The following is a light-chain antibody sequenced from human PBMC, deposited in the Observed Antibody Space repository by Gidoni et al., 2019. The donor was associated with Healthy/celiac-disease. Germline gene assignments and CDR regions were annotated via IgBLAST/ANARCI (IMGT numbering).Light chain of an antibody. V-gene: IGKV3-20*01. CDR1: QSVRSSY. Sequence: EIVLTQSPGTLSLSPGERATLSCRASQSVRSSYLAWYQQKPGQAPRLLIYGAYSRATGIPDRFSGSGSGTDFTLNISRLEPEDFAVYYCQQYGSSQGYTFGQGTKLEIK. CDR3: QQYGSSQGYT. CDR2: GAY. J-gene: IGKJ2*01.